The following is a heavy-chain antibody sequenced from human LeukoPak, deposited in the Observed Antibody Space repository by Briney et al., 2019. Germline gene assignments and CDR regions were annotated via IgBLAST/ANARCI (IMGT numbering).Heavy chain of an antibody. CDR3: ARVVPYYDILTGYGYYFDY. J-gene: IGHJ4*02. V-gene: IGHV3-7*01. D-gene: IGHD3-9*01. Sequence: PGGSLRLSCAASGFTFSSYWMSWVRQAPGKGLEWVANIKQDGSEKYYVDSVKGRFTISRDNAKNSLYLQMNSLRAEDTAVYYCARVVPYYDILTGYGYYFDYWGQGTLVTVSS. CDR1: GFTFSSYW. CDR2: IKQDGSEK.